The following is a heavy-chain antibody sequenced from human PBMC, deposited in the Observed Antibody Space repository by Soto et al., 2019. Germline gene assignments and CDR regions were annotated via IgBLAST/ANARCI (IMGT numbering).Heavy chain of an antibody. V-gene: IGHV1-18*04. Sequence: ASVKVSCKASGYTFTSYGISWVRQAPGQGLEWMGWISAYNGNTNYAQELQGRVTMTTDTSTSTAYMELRSLRSDDTAVYYCASSVGPGIFGVVITGPYYGMDVWGQGTTVTVSS. J-gene: IGHJ6*02. CDR2: ISAYNGNT. CDR1: GYTFTSYG. D-gene: IGHD3-3*01. CDR3: ASSVGPGIFGVVITGPYYGMDV.